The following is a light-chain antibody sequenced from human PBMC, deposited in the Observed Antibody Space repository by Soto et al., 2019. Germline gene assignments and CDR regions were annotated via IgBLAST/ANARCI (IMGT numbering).Light chain of an antibody. V-gene: IGKV3-15*01. J-gene: IGKJ1*01. Sequence: EIEMMQSPATLSVSPGERATLSCRASQSVSSNLAWYQQKPGQAPRLLIYGASTRATGIPARFSGSGSGVAFTLTISGLQSEDFAVYHCQQYNQWPGTFGQGTKVDI. CDR3: QQYNQWPGT. CDR1: QSVSSN. CDR2: GAS.